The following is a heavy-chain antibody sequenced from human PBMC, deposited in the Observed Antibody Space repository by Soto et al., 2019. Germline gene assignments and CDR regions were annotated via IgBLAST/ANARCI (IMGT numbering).Heavy chain of an antibody. J-gene: IGHJ4*02. CDR2: ISSSGFA. D-gene: IGHD4-17*01. V-gene: IGHV3-11*05. Sequence: QVQLVESGGVLVKPGGSLRLSCAASGFTFSDYFMSWLRQAPGKGLEWVSYISSSGFANYADSVKGRFTISRDNAKNSLYLQMDSLRAEDTAVYYCARDWATTAVTSPYYWGQGTLVTVSS. CDR3: ARDWATTAVTSPYY. CDR1: GFTFSDYF.